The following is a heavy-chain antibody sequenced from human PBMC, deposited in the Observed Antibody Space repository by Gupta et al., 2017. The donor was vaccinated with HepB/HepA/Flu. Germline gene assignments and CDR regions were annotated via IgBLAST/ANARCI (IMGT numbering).Heavy chain of an antibody. V-gene: IGHV3-7*01. CDR1: GFTFSIYW. CDR2: IKQDGSEK. J-gene: IGHJ5*02. D-gene: IGHD6-19*01. CDR3: ARTPYTSGWFDT. Sequence: EVQLVESGGGLVRPGGSLRLSCAASGFTFSIYWMSWVRQAPGKGLEWVANIKQDGSEKYYVDSVKGRFTISRDNAKNSLYLQMNSLRAEETAVYYCARTPYTSGWFDTWGQGTLVTVSS.